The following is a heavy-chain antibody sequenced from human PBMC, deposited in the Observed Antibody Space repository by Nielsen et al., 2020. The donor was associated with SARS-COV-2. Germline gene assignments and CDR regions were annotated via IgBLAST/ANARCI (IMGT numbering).Heavy chain of an antibody. D-gene: IGHD2-15*01. J-gene: IGHJ6*02. V-gene: IGHV3-74*01. Sequence: GGSLRLSCAASGFTFSSYWMHWVRQAPGKGLVWVSRINSDGSSTSYADSVKGRFTISRDNAKNTLYLQMNSLRAEDTAVYYCARDQDCSGGTCYFYGMDVWGQGTTVTVSS. CDR1: GFTFSSYW. CDR3: ARDQDCSGGTCYFYGMDV. CDR2: INSDGSST.